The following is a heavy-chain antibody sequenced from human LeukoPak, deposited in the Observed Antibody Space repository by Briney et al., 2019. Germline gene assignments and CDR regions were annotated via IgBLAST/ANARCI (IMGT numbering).Heavy chain of an antibody. V-gene: IGHV3-53*01. CDR2: IYSGGST. D-gene: IGHD2-2*02. CDR1: GLIVSGNH. J-gene: IGHJ4*02. Sequence: GGSLRLSCAASGLIVSGNHMSWVRQAPGRGLEWVSIIYSGGSTYYAGSVKGRFSISRDNSNNTLYLQMNSLRAEDTAVYYCARSNTLRVCDYWGQGTLVTVSS. CDR3: ARSNTLRVCDY.